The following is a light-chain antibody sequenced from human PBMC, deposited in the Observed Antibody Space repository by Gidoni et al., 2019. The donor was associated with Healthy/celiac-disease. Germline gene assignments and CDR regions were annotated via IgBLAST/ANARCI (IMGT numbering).Light chain of an antibody. CDR1: QSVSYSSNNKNY. CDR3: QQYYSTPGPT. CDR2: WAS. Sequence: DIVMTQSPDSLAVSLGERATINCKSSQSVSYSSNNKNYLPWYQQKPRQPPKLLIYWASTRESGVPDRFSGSGSGTDFNLTISSMQAEDVAVYYCQQYYSTPGPTFXGXTKVEIK. V-gene: IGKV4-1*01. J-gene: IGKJ4*01.